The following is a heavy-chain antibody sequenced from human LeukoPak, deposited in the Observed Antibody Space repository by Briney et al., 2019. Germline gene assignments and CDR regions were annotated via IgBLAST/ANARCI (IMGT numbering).Heavy chain of an antibody. CDR2: INHSGNT. CDR3: ARGSNTGLAY. V-gene: IGHV4-34*01. J-gene: IGHJ4*02. Sequence: PSETLSLTCAVYGGSFRGYYWSWIRQPPGKGLEWIGEINHSGNTNYNPSLKSRATISVDTSKNQFSLKLSSVTAADMAVYYCARGSNTGLAYWGQGTLVTVSS. D-gene: IGHD3-16*01. CDR1: GGSFRGYY.